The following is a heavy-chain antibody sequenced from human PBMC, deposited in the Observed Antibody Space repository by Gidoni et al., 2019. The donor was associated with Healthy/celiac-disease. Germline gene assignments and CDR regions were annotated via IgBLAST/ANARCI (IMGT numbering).Heavy chain of an antibody. V-gene: IGHV3-7*01. D-gene: IGHD3-22*01. CDR2: IKQDGSEK. J-gene: IGHJ4*02. CDR3: ARAGTYYYDSSGRIFDY. CDR1: GFTFSSYW. Sequence: EVQLVESGGGLVQPGGSLRLSCAASGFTFSSYWMSWVRQAPGKGREWVANIKQDGSEKYYVDSVKGRFTISRDNAKNSLYLQMNSLRAEDTAVYYCARAGTYYYDSSGRIFDYWGQGTLVTVSS.